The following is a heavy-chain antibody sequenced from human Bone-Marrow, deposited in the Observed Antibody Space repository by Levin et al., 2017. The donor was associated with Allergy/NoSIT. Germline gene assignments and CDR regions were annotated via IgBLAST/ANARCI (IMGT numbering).Heavy chain of an antibody. CDR2: IWYDGSNK. CDR3: ARDLLAVAGTYQPSQAPYGMDV. J-gene: IGHJ6*02. D-gene: IGHD6-19*01. V-gene: IGHV3-33*01. CDR1: GFTFSSYG. Sequence: PGGSLRLSCAASGFTFSSYGMHWVRQAPGKGLEWVAVIWYDGSNKYYADSVKGRFTISRDNSKNTLYLQMNSLRAEDTAVYYCARDLLAVAGTYQPSQAPYGMDVWGQGTTVTVSS.